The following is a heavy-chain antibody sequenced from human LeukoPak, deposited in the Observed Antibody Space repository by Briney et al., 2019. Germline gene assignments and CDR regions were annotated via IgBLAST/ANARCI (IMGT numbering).Heavy chain of an antibody. CDR3: ARDHDYVWGSYPIPY. CDR2: ISSSSSTI. CDR1: GFTFSSYS. J-gene: IGHJ4*02. V-gene: IGHV3-48*02. Sequence: GGSLRLSCAASGFTFSSYSMNWVRQAPGKGLEWVSSISSSSSTIYYADSVKGRFTISRDNAKNSLYLQMNSLRDEDTAVYYCARDHDYVWGSYPIPYWGQGTLVTVSS. D-gene: IGHD3-16*02.